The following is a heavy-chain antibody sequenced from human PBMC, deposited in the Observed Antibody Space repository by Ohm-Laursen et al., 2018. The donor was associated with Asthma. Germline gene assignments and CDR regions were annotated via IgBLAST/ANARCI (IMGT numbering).Heavy chain of an antibody. CDR2: ISWNSGSI. CDR3: AKDYRGTVTTDFDY. J-gene: IGHJ4*02. Sequence: LRLSCAASGFTFDDYAMHWVRQAPGKGLEWVSGISWNSGSIGYADSVKGRFTISRDNAKNSLYLQMNSLRAEDTALYYCAKDYRGTVTTDFDYWGQGTLVTVSS. V-gene: IGHV3-9*01. D-gene: IGHD4-17*01. CDR1: GFTFDDYA.